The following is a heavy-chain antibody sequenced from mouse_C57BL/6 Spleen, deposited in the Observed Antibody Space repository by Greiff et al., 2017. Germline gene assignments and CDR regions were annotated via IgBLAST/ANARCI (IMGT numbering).Heavy chain of an antibody. CDR1: GYTFTSYW. V-gene: IGHV1-59*01. CDR3: AIEGVNYYAMDY. J-gene: IGHJ4*01. CDR2: IDPSDSYT. D-gene: IGHD2-13*01. Sequence: QVQLQQPGAELVRPGTSVKLSCKASGYTFTSYWMHWVKQRPGQGLEWIGVIDPSDSYTNYNQKFKGKATLTVDKSSSTAYMQLSSLTSEDSAVYYCAIEGVNYYAMDYWGQGTSVTVSS.